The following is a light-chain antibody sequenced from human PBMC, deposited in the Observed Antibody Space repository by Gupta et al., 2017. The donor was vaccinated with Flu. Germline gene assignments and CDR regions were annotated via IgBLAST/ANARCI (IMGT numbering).Light chain of an antibody. CDR2: EVS. V-gene: IGLV2-14*01. CDR1: SSDVGGYKF. Sequence: QSALTLPASVSGSPGQSITISCTGTSSDVGGYKFVSWYQQHPGKAPKLMIYEVSNRPSGVSNRFSGSKSGNTASLTISGLQAEDEADYYCTSYTRSSTWVFGGGTKLTVL. J-gene: IGLJ3*02. CDR3: TSYTRSSTWV.